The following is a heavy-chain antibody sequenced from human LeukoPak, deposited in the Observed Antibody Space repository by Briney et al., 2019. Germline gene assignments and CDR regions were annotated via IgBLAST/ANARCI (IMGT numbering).Heavy chain of an antibody. V-gene: IGHV3-23*01. J-gene: IGHJ4*02. Sequence: GGSLRLSCAASGFTFSSYAMSWVRQAPGKGLEWVSAISGSGGSTYYADSVKGRFTISRDNSKNTLYPQMNSLRAEDTAVYYCAKSARIAVAGTGVFDYWGQGTLVTVSS. CDR3: AKSARIAVAGTGVFDY. D-gene: IGHD6-19*01. CDR2: ISGSGGST. CDR1: GFTFSSYA.